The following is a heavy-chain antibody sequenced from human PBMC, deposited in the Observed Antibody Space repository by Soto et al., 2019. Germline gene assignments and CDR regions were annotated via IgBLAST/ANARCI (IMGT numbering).Heavy chain of an antibody. CDR2: VYYTGDT. V-gene: IGHV4-59*08. Sequence: QVQLQQSGPRLVKPSETLSLTCTVSSGPDRSHNWGWIRQPPGRGLEWIGYVYYTGDTAYNPSLRGLVTISADTSTNEISLTLNSVTAADTAVYYCVRQGIDYLHGLVDVWGQGTTVSVSS. CDR1: SGPDRSHN. J-gene: IGHJ6*02. D-gene: IGHD4-17*01. CDR3: VRQGIDYLHGLVDV.